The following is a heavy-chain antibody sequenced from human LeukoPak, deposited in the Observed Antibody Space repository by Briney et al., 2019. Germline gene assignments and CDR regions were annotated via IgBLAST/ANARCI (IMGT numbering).Heavy chain of an antibody. J-gene: IGHJ4*02. Sequence: PGGSLRLSCTGSGFTFGSYALHWVRQAPGKGLEWVAVTFSNGNIAYYGDSVKGRFTISRDNSKNTLYLQMNGLRSEDTAIYYCARGGVATVHFYFDYWGQGALVTVSS. D-gene: IGHD5-12*01. CDR3: ARGGVATVHFYFDY. CDR2: TFSNGNIA. V-gene: IGHV3-30-3*01. CDR1: GFTFGSYA.